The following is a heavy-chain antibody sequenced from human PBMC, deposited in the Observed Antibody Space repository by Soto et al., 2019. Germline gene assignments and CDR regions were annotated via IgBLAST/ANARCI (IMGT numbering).Heavy chain of an antibody. D-gene: IGHD2-15*01. Sequence: QVQLQQWGAGLLKPSETLSLTCAVYGGSLSGSYWSWIRQPPGTGLEWIGEIHHSGSTYYNPSLKSRVTLSVDTSKNQFSLKLNSGTAADTAVYYCASPGYCSDGTCYPDYWGQGTLVTVSS. J-gene: IGHJ4*02. CDR3: ASPGYCSDGTCYPDY. CDR2: IHHSGST. CDR1: GGSLSGSY. V-gene: IGHV4-34*01.